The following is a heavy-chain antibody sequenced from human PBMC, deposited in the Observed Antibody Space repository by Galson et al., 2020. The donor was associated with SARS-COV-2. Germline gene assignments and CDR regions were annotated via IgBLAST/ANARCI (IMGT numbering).Heavy chain of an antibody. V-gene: IGHV3-30*04. Sequence: SLKISCAASGFTFSSYAMHWVRQAPGKGLEWVAVISYDGSNKYYADSVKGRFTISRDNSKNTLYLQMNSLRAEDTAVYYCARDRLRYFDWLSNDAFDIWGQGTMVTVSS. CDR2: ISYDGSNK. J-gene: IGHJ3*02. CDR3: ARDRLRYFDWLSNDAFDI. D-gene: IGHD3-9*01. CDR1: GFTFSSYA.